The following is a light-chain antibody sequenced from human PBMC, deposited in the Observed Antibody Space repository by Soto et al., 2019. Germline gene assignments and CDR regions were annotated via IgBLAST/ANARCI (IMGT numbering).Light chain of an antibody. CDR1: SSDVGGYNY. Sequence: QSALTQPRSVSGSPGQSVAISCTGTSSDVGGYNYVSWYQQHPGEAPKLMIYDVNKRPSGVPDRFSGSKSGNTASLTISGLQAEDEADYYCCSFAGDPYVFGTGTKVTVL. CDR2: DVN. V-gene: IGLV2-11*01. J-gene: IGLJ1*01. CDR3: CSFAGDPYV.